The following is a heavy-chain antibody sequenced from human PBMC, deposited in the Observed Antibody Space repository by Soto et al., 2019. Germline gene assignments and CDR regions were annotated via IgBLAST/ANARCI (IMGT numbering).Heavy chain of an antibody. CDR2: IIPIFGTA. CDR1: GGTFSSYA. V-gene: IGHV1-69*13. J-gene: IGHJ5*02. D-gene: IGHD3-10*01. CDR3: ARVGGSGSHNWFDP. Sequence: SVKVSCKASGGTFSSYAISWVRQAPGQGLEWMGGIIPIFGTANYAQKFQGRVTITADESTSTAYMELSSLRSEDTAVYYCARVGGSGSHNWFDPWGQGTLVTVSS.